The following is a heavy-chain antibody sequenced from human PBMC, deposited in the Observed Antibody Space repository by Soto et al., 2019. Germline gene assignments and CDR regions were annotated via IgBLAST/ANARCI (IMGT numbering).Heavy chain of an antibody. D-gene: IGHD6-6*01. J-gene: IGHJ6*03. Sequence: GASVKVSCKASGYTFTSYDINWVRQATGQGLEWMGWMNPNSGNTGYAQKFQGRVTMTRNTSISTAYMELSSLRSEDTAVYYCARRPNGIAARLNYYYYMDVWGKGTTVTVSS. CDR3: ARRPNGIAARLNYYYYMDV. CDR2: MNPNSGNT. V-gene: IGHV1-8*01. CDR1: GYTFTSYD.